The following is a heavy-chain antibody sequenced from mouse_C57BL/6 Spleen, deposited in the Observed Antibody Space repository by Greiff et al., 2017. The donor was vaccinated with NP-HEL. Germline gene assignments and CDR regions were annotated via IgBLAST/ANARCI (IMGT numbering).Heavy chain of an antibody. CDR3: ARDRKSGAMDY. D-gene: IGHD3-1*01. J-gene: IGHJ4*01. CDR1: GYSITSGYD. Sequence: EVQGVESGPGMVKPSQSLSLTCTVTGYSITSGYDWHWIRHFPGNKLEWMGYISYSGSTNYNPSLKSRISITHDTSKNHFFLKLNSVTTEDTATYYCARDRKSGAMDYWGQGTSVTVSS. V-gene: IGHV3-1*01. CDR2: ISYSGST.